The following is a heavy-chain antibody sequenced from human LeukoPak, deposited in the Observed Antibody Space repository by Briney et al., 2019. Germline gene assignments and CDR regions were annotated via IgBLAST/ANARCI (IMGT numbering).Heavy chain of an antibody. CDR2: ICCSGST. CDR3: ASTAHVDRGDYFDY. D-gene: IGHD3-10*01. J-gene: IGHJ4*02. CDR1: GGSISTYY. V-gene: IGHV4-59*01. Sequence: SETLSLSCTVSGGSISTYYWSWMRQPPGKGLEWIGYICCSGSTNYNTSLKSRVSVSADTSKNQFSLKLTSVTAADTAVYYCASTAHVDRGDYFDYWGQGILVTVSS.